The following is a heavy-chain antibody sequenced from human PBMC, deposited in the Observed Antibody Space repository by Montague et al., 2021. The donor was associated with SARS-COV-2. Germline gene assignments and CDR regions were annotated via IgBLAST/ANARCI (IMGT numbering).Heavy chain of an antibody. CDR3: ARGVVAAPQVLDY. CDR2: IYAIGGT. Sequence: SETLSLTCSVSGEPISSFFWNWIRQPAGKGLEWIGRIYAIGGTDXNPSLESRFTMSVDTSKNQFSLKVNSVTAADAAMYYCARGVVAAPQVLDYWGRGTLVTVSS. D-gene: IGHD2-15*01. J-gene: IGHJ4*02. V-gene: IGHV4-4*07. CDR1: GEPISSFF.